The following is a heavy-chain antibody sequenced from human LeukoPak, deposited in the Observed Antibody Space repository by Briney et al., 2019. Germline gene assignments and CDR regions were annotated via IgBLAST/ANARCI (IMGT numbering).Heavy chain of an antibody. J-gene: IGHJ6*02. CDR2: ISGSSSYI. CDR1: GFTFSSYS. D-gene: IGHD6-13*01. CDR3: ARGRKLTAAVPYYYYGMDV. V-gene: IGHV3-21*01. Sequence: GGSLRLSCAASGFTFSSYSMNWVRQAPGKGLEWVSSISGSSSYIYYADSVKGRFTISRDNAKNSLYLQMNSLRAEDTAVYYCARGRKLTAAVPYYYYGMDVWGQGTTVTVSS.